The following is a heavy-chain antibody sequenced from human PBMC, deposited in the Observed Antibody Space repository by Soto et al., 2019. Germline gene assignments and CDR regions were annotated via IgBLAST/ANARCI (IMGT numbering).Heavy chain of an antibody. J-gene: IGHJ4*02. Sequence: LRLSCEASGFTFINYAMSWVRQAPGKGLEWVASISDTGGDSYYADSMDGRFTISRDNSKNTLYLQINSLRAEDTAVYYCVRDLYRYATMPCLDHWGQGTLVTVSS. V-gene: IGHV3-23*01. D-gene: IGHD1-1*01. CDR3: VRDLYRYATMPCLDH. CDR1: GFTFINYA. CDR2: ISDTGGDS.